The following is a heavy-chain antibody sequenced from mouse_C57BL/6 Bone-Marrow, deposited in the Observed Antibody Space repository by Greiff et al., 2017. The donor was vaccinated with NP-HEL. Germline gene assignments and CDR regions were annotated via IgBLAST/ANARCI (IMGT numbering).Heavy chain of an antibody. CDR1: GFTFSDYY. V-gene: IGHV5-16*01. J-gene: IGHJ4*01. CDR2: INYDGSST. Sequence: DVKLVESEGGLVQPGSSMKLSCTASGFTFSDYYMAWVRQVPEKGLEWVANINYDGSSTYYLDSLKSRFIISRDNAKNILCLQMSSLKSEDTATYYCAREGGLRRRTYAMDYWGQGTSVTVSS. CDR3: AREGGLRRRTYAMDY. D-gene: IGHD2-4*01.